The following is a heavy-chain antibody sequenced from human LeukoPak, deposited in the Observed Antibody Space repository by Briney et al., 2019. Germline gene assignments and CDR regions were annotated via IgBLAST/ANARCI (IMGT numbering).Heavy chain of an antibody. CDR2: IYYTGST. Sequence: SETLPLTCTVSGGSISSYYWNWIRQPPGKGLEWIGYIYYTGSTNYNPSLKSRVTMSVDTSRNQFSLNLKSVTPEDTAVYYCARNLIPEQLVLNFWGQGTLVTVSS. CDR1: GGSISSYY. D-gene: IGHD6-13*01. V-gene: IGHV4-59*01. CDR3: ARNLIPEQLVLNF. J-gene: IGHJ4*02.